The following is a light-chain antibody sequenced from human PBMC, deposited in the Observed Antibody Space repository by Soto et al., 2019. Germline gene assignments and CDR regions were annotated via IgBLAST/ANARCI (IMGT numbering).Light chain of an antibody. V-gene: IGLV1-40*01. CDR1: SSNIGAGYD. CDR3: QSYDSSLSAVV. J-gene: IGLJ2*01. CDR2: GNS. Sequence: QSVLTQPPSVSGAPGQRVTISCTGSSSNIGAGYDVHWYQPLPGTAPKLLIYGNSNRPSGVPDRFSGSKSGTSASLAITGIQAEDEADYYCQSYDSSLSAVVFGGGTKLTVL.